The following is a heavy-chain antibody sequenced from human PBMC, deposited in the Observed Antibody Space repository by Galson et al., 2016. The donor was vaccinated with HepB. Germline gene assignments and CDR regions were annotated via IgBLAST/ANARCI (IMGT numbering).Heavy chain of an antibody. CDR3: ARSPSNWFGPSTFDI. D-gene: IGHD6-13*01. J-gene: IGHJ3*02. V-gene: IGHV3-53*01. CDR2: IYSGGST. CDR1: GFSVSSKY. Sequence: SLRLSCAASGFSVSSKYMSWVRQIPGKGLEWVSVIYSGGSTFYADSVKGRFTISRDNVKNTVYFQMNSVTDEDTAVYYCARSPSNWFGPSTFDIWGQGTMVIVSS.